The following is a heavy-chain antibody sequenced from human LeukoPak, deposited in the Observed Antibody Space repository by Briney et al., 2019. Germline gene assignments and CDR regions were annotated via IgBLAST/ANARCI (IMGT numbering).Heavy chain of an antibody. CDR3: ATSQGNTYSSGWYRTG. CDR2: IKQDGSEK. CDR1: GFTFSTYW. J-gene: IGHJ4*02. D-gene: IGHD6-19*01. V-gene: IGHV3-7*03. Sequence: GGSLRLSCAASGFTFSTYWMSWVRQAPGKGLEWVANIKQDGSEKYYVDSVKGRFTISRDNAKNSLFLQMNSLRAEDTAVYYCATSQGNTYSSGWYRTGWGQGTLVTVSS.